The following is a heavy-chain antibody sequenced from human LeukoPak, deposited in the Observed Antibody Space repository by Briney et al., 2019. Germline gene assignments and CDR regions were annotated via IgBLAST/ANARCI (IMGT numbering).Heavy chain of an antibody. CDR2: ISGSGGST. CDR3: ASPGYTYFVGY. J-gene: IGHJ4*02. Sequence: PGGPLRLSCAASGFTFSGYAMSWVRQAPGKGLEWVSAISGSGGSTYYADSVKGRFTISRDNSKNTPYLQMNSLRAEDTAVYYCASPGYTYFVGYWGQGTLVTVSS. CDR1: GFTFSGYA. D-gene: IGHD5-24*01. V-gene: IGHV3-23*01.